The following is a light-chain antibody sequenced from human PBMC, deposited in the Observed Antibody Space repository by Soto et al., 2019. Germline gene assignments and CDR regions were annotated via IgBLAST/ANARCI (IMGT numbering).Light chain of an antibody. V-gene: IGLV1-47*01. CDR1: SSNIGTNS. CDR3: AGWDDSLSGVI. CDR2: RDN. Sequence: QSVLTQPPSASGTPGQRVTISCSGSSSNIGTNSVYWFQHLPGTAPKLPIYRDNQRPSGVPDRFSGSKSGTSGSLAISGLRSEDEADYYCAGWDDSLSGVIFGGGTKLTVL. J-gene: IGLJ2*01.